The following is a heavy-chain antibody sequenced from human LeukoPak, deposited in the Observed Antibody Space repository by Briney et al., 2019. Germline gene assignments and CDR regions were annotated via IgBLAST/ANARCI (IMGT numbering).Heavy chain of an antibody. CDR2: IYPADSDI. CDR1: GYSINNYW. CDR3: ARHPTGATDAFDI. D-gene: IGHD1-26*01. J-gene: IGHJ3*02. Sequence: GESLQISCKGSGYSINNYWIAWVRQMPGKGLEWMGIIYPADSDIRYSPSFQGQVTISADKSISTAYLQWSSLKASDTAMYYCARHPTGATDAFDIWGQGTMVTVSS. V-gene: IGHV5-51*01.